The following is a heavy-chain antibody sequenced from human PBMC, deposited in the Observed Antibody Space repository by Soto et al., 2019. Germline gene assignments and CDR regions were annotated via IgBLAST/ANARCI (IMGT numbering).Heavy chain of an antibody. J-gene: IGHJ4*02. Sequence: ASVKVSCKASGYPFTAFDSNWVRQAAGQGLEWMGWMNPSSGDSAFAQRFQDRITMTRTTSISTAYMELSRLTSDDTAVYYCVRQPGGVATPGDDYWGQGTLVTVSS. D-gene: IGHD2-15*01. CDR2: MNPSSGDS. CDR1: GYPFTAFD. V-gene: IGHV1-8*01. CDR3: VRQPGGVATPGDDY.